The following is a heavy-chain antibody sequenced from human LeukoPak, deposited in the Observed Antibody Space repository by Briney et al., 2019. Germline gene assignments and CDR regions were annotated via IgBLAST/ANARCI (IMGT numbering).Heavy chain of an antibody. Sequence: PGGSLRLSCAASGFTVSSNYMSWVRQAPGKRLEWVAVIWYDGSNKYYADSVKGRFTISRDNSKNTLYLQMNSLRAEDTAVYYCARALSTAARTTQFDYWGQGTLVTVSS. D-gene: IGHD6-6*01. J-gene: IGHJ4*02. CDR1: GFTVSSNY. CDR2: IWYDGSNK. CDR3: ARALSTAARTTQFDY. V-gene: IGHV3-33*08.